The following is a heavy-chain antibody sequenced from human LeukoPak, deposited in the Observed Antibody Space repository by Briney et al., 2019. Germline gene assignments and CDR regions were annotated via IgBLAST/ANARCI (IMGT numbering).Heavy chain of an antibody. V-gene: IGHV1-18*01. CDR3: ARGDWFDP. D-gene: IGHD2-21*01. CDR1: GYTFTSYD. CDR2: VSGYNGNT. J-gene: IGHJ5*02. Sequence: ASVKVSCKASGYTFTSYDINWVRQAPGQGLEWMGWVSGYNGNTNYAQKFEGRVAMTTDTSTSTAYMELRGLRSEDTAVYYCARGDWFDPWGQRTLFTVSS.